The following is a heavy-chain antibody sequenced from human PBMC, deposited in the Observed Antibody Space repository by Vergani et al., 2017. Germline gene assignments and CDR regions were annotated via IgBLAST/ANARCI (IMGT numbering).Heavy chain of an antibody. CDR2: IIPNSGGT. V-gene: IGHV1-2*02. D-gene: IGHD6-13*01. Sequence: QAQLVQSGAEVKKPGSSVKVSCKASGGTFSSYAISWVRQAPGQGLEWMGRIIPNSGGTNYAQKFQGRVTMTRDTSISTAYMELSRLRSDDTAVYYCARDGEAAAPRGMDVWGQGTTVTVSS. CDR1: GGTFSSYA. J-gene: IGHJ6*02. CDR3: ARDGEAAAPRGMDV.